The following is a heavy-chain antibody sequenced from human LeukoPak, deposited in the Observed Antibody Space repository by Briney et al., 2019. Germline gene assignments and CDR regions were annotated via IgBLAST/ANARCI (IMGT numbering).Heavy chain of an antibody. D-gene: IGHD3-10*01. CDR1: GGSISSYY. V-gene: IGHV4-4*07. Sequence: SSETLSLTCIVSGGSISSYYWNWIRQPAGKGLEWIGRIYTSGSTNYNPSLKSRVTMSVDTSKNQFSLKLTSVTAADTAVYYCARGRTMVRGRNWFDPWGQGTLVTVSS. CDR3: ARGRTMVRGRNWFDP. CDR2: IYTSGST. J-gene: IGHJ5*02.